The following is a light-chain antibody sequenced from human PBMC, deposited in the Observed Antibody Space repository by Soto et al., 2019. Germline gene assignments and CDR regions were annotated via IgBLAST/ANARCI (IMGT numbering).Light chain of an antibody. CDR3: QQYNNWPPWT. CDR2: GAS. CDR1: QSVSSN. V-gene: IGKV3-15*01. J-gene: IGKJ1*01. Sequence: EIVMTQSPATLSVSPGERATLSCRASQSVSSNLAWYQQKPGQAPRLLIYGASTRATGIPARFSGSGSGTEFTLTIRSLQSEDFGVYYCQQYNNWPPWTFGQGTKVEIK.